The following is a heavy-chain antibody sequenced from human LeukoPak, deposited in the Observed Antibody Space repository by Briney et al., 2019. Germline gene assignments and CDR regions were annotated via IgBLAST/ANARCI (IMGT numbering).Heavy chain of an antibody. D-gene: IGHD3-3*01. CDR2: IYYSGSS. J-gene: IGHJ5*02. V-gene: IGHV4-39*07. CDR3: ARGLAHYYDFWSGYFQTWFDP. CDR1: GGSISRTNYY. Sequence: SETLSLTCTVSGGSISRTNYYWGWIRQPPGKGLEWIGTIYYSGSSYYNPSLKSRVTISLDTSKNQFSLKLSSVTAADSAVYYCARGLAHYYDFWSGYFQTWFDPWGQGTLVTASS.